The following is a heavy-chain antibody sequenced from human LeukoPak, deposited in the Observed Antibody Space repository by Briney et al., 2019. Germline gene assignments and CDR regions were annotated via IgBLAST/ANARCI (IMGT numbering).Heavy chain of an antibody. CDR3: ARGVAATAYNWFDP. V-gene: IGHV1-69*05. CDR2: IIPIFGTA. J-gene: IGHJ5*02. CDR1: GGTFSSYA. Sequence: ASVKVSCKASGGTFSSYAISWVRQAPGQGLEWMGGIIPIFGTANYAQKFQGRVTITTDESTSIAYMELSSLRSEDTAVYYCARGVAATAYNWFDPWGQGTLVTVSS. D-gene: IGHD2-15*01.